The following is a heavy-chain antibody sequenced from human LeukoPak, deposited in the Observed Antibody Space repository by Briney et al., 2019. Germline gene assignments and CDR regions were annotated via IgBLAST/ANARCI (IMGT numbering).Heavy chain of an antibody. CDR3: ARASGYSSGWPNYYYYSYMDV. V-gene: IGHV3-7*01. CDR1: GFTFSSYW. Sequence: GGSLRLSCAASGFTFSSYWMSWVRQAPGKGLEWVANIKPDGSEKYYVDSVKGRFTISRDSAKNSLYLQMNSLRADDTAVYYCARASGYSSGWPNYYYYSYMDVWGKGTTVTVSS. CDR2: IKPDGSEK. D-gene: IGHD6-19*01. J-gene: IGHJ6*03.